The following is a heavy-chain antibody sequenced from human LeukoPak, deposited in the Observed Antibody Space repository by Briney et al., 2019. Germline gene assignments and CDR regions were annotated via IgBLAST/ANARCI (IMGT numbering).Heavy chain of an antibody. D-gene: IGHD3-22*01. CDR3: ARHDSSGYYYFY. CDR2: MNPNSGNT. Sequence: ASVKVSCKASGYTFTSYDINWVRQATGQGLEWMGWMNPNSGNTGYAQKFQGGVTITRNTSISTAYMELSSLRSEDTAVYYCARHDSSGYYYFYWGQGTLVTVSS. CDR1: GYTFTSYD. J-gene: IGHJ4*02. V-gene: IGHV1-8*03.